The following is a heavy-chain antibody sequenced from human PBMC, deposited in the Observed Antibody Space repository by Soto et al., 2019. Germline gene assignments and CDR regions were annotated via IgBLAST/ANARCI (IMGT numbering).Heavy chain of an antibody. J-gene: IGHJ4*02. CDR3: ARDNRPIVLMVYAIAFFGY. Sequence: QVQLVESGGGVVQPGTSLRLSCAASGFSFSSYGMHWVRQAPGKGLEWVAVIWYDGSNKYYADSVKGRFTISRDNSKNTLYLQMNSLRAEDTAVYYCARDNRPIVLMVYAIAFFGYWGQGTLVTVSS. V-gene: IGHV3-30*19. D-gene: IGHD2-8*01. CDR2: IWYDGSNK. CDR1: GFSFSSYG.